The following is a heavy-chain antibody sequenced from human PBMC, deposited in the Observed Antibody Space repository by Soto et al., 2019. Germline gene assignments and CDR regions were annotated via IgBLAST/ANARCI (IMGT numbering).Heavy chain of an antibody. CDR2: TYYRTRWYS. CDR1: GDSVSSNSAA. J-gene: IGHJ6*03. V-gene: IGHV6-1*01. Sequence: PSQTLSLTCVLSGDSVSSNSAAWNWIRQSPSRGLEWLGRTYYRTRWYSDYAVSVRRRITGNPDTSKNQFSLQFTSVTPEYPAVYYCAGTTSRYWYYMDGWGKGTTVTVSS. D-gene: IGHD1-7*01. CDR3: AGTTSRYWYYMDG.